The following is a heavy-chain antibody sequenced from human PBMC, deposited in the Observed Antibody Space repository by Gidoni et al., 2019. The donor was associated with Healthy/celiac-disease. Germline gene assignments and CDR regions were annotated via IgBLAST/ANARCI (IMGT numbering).Heavy chain of an antibody. D-gene: IGHD6-13*01. Sequence: EVKLVESGGGLVQPGRSLRLSCEASGINFDDYAMHCVLQSPGKGPHGVPGIIWHSGSIGYADSVKRRFTISRDNAKNSLYLYLHSLTAEDTALYYCAQVSYSIAGGYYFDYWGKGTLVPVSS. CDR3: AQVSYSIAGGYYFDY. CDR2: IIWHSGSI. CDR1: GINFDDYA. J-gene: IGHJ4*02. V-gene: IGHV3-9*01.